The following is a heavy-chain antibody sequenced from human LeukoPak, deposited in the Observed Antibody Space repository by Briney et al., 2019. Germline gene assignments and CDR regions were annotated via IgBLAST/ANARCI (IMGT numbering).Heavy chain of an antibody. CDR1: AYSISSGYY. CDR2: IYHSGNT. V-gene: IGHV4-38-2*02. CDR3: ARADYYDSSGYYFDY. Sequence: SETLSLTCTVSAYSISSGYYLGWIRQAPGKGLEWIGSIYHSGNTYYNPSLKSRVTISVDTSKNQFSLKLSSVTAADTAVYYCARADYYDSSGYYFDYWGQGTLVTVSS. J-gene: IGHJ4*02. D-gene: IGHD3-22*01.